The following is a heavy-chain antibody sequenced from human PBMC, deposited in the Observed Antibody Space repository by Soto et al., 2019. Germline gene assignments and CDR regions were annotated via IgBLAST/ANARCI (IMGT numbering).Heavy chain of an antibody. J-gene: IGHJ3*02. CDR1: GGSISSGGYY. CDR3: ARSRYCTNGVCDAFDI. V-gene: IGHV4-31*03. Sequence: QVQLQESGPGLVKPSQTLSLTCTVSGGSISSGGYYWSWIRQHPGKGLEWIGYIYYSGSTYYNPSLKSRVTISEDTSKNQFSLKLSSVTAADTAVYYCARSRYCTNGVCDAFDIWGQGTMVTVSS. D-gene: IGHD2-8*01. CDR2: IYYSGST.